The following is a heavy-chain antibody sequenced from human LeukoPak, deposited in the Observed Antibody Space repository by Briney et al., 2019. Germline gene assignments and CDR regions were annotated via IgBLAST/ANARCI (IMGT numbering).Heavy chain of an antibody. CDR1: GGSISSGGYY. J-gene: IGHJ4*02. CDR2: IYHSGST. Sequence: SETLSLTCTVSGGSISSGGYYWSWIRQPPGKGLEWIGYIYHSGSTYYNPSLKSRVTISVDRSKNQFSLKLSSVTAADTAVYYCARTPQWYYFDYWGQGTLVTVSS. D-gene: IGHD2-15*01. CDR3: ARTPQWYYFDY. V-gene: IGHV4-30-2*01.